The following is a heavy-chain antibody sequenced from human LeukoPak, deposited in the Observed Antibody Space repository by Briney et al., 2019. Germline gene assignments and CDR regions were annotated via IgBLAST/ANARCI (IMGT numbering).Heavy chain of an antibody. J-gene: IGHJ4*02. D-gene: IGHD1-26*01. CDR1: GFTFSDYY. V-gene: IGHV3-11*01. CDR3: ARGTYSGTYYAWYYFDY. Sequence: GGSLRLSCAASGFTFSDYYMSWIRQAPGKGLEWVSYISSSGSTIYYTDSVKGRFTISRDNARNSLYLRMNSLRAEDTAVYYCARGTYSGTYYAWYYFDYWGQGTLVTVSS. CDR2: ISSSGSTI.